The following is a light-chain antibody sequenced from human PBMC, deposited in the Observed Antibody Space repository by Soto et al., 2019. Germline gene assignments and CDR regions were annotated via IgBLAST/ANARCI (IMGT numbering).Light chain of an antibody. J-gene: IGKJ1*01. Sequence: DIQMTQSPSTLSASVGDRVTITCRASQSISDSLAWYQQKPGKAPKLLIYDASSLESGVPSRFSGSKSGTEFTLTISSLQPDDFATYYCQQYNSYSWTFGQGTKVEIK. CDR2: DAS. CDR3: QQYNSYSWT. CDR1: QSISDS. V-gene: IGKV1-5*01.